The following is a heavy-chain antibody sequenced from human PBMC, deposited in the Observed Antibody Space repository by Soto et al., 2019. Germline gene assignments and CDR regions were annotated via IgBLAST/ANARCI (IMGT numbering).Heavy chain of an antibody. CDR3: ARDLLYGETTE. CDR1: GFTFSRSW. D-gene: IGHD4-17*01. CDR2: INGDGSNI. Sequence: EVPLVESGGGLVQPGGSLRVSCAASGFTFSRSWMHWVRQAPGKGLVWVSRINGDGSNINYADSVRGRFTISRDNARNTLYLQMNSLRVEDTAVYYCARDLLYGETTEWGQGTLVTVSS. V-gene: IGHV3-74*01. J-gene: IGHJ4*02.